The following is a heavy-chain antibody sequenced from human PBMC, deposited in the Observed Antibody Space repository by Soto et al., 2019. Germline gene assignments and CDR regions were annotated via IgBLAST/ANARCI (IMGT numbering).Heavy chain of an antibody. J-gene: IGHJ4*02. D-gene: IGHD3-10*01. Sequence: PGGSLRLSCSASGLSFSSYAMRWVRQAPGKGLEWVSGISAGGSNTYYAPSVKGRFTMSRDNSKNTLFLQMNNLRAEDTAVYYCADGGEWAFNFEYWGQGTLVTVSS. CDR2: ISAGGSNT. V-gene: IGHV3-23*01. CDR1: GLSFSSYA. CDR3: ADGGEWAFNFEY.